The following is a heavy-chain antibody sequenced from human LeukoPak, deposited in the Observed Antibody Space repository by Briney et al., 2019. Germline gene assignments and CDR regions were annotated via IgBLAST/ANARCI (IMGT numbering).Heavy chain of an antibody. CDR3: ARVHYYDSSGFDY. V-gene: IGHV3-21*01. J-gene: IGHJ4*02. CDR2: ISSSIIYI. D-gene: IGHD3-22*01. CDR1: GFTFSTYS. Sequence: GGSLRLSCAASGFTFSTYSFNWVRQAPGEGLEWVSSISSSIIYIYYADSVKGQFTISRDNAKNSLYLQMSSLRAEDTAVYYCARVHYYDSSGFDYWGQGTLVTVSS.